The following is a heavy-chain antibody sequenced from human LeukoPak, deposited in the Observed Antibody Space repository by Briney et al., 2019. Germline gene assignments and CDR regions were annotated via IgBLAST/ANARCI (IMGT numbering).Heavy chain of an antibody. J-gene: IGHJ3*02. CDR1: GFTFSSYS. V-gene: IGHV3-21*01. D-gene: IGHD2-21*01. CDR2: ISSSSSYI. Sequence: GGSLRLSCAASGFTFSSYSMNWVRQAPGKGLEWVSSISSSSSYIYYADSVKGRFTISRDNAKNSLYLQMNSLRAEDTAAYYCARDKHTEGDAFVIWGAGTMVTVSS. CDR3: ARDKHTEGDAFVI.